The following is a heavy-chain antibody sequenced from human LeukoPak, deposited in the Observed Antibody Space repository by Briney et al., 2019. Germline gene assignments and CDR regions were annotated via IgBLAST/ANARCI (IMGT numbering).Heavy chain of an antibody. V-gene: IGHV3-49*03. Sequence: GGSLRLSCTASGFTFGDYAMSWFRQAPGKGLEWVGFIRSKAYGGTTEYAASVKGRFTISRDDSKSIAYLQMNSLKTEDTAVYYCTRETLVENTAMGENWFDPWGQGTLVTVSS. CDR2: IRSKAYGGTT. D-gene: IGHD5-18*01. CDR1: GFTFGDYA. J-gene: IGHJ5*02. CDR3: TRETLVENTAMGENWFDP.